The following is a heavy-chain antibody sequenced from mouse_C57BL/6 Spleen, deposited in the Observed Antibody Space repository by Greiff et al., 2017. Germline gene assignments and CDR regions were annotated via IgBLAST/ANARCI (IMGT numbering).Heavy chain of an antibody. J-gene: IGHJ3*01. CDR1: GFNFKDDY. V-gene: IGHV14-4*01. D-gene: IGHD1-1*01. CDR3: TRDYYGSRFAD. CDR2: IDPENGDT. Sequence: VQLKQSGAELVRPGASVKLSCTASGFNFKDDYMHWVKQRPEQGLEWIGWIDPENGDTEYASKFQGKATITADTSSNTAYLQLSSLTSEDTAVYYCTRDYYGSRFADWGQGTLVTVSA.